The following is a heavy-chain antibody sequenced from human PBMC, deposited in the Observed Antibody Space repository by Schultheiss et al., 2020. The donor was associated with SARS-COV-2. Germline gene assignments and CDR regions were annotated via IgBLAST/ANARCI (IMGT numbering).Heavy chain of an antibody. J-gene: IGHJ6*02. Sequence: SETLSLTCTVSGGSISSYYWSWIRQPPGKGLEWIGEINHSGSTNYNPSLKSRVTISVDTSKNQFSLKLSSVTAADTAVYYCARALAAGTNYYYYYYGMDVWGQGTTVTVSS. CDR2: INHSGST. CDR1: GGSISSYY. V-gene: IGHV4-34*01. CDR3: ARALAAGTNYYYYYYGMDV. D-gene: IGHD6-13*01.